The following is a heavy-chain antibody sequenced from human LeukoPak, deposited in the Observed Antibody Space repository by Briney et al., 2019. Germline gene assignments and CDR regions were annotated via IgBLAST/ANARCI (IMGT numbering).Heavy chain of an antibody. CDR3: ASFYQAYYFDY. V-gene: IGHV4-30-4*01. J-gene: IGHJ4*02. CDR1: GGSISSGDYY. CDR2: IYYSGST. D-gene: IGHD2-21*01. Sequence: SETLSLTCTVSGGSISSGDYYWSWIRQAPGKGLEWIGYIYYSGSTYYNPSLKSRVTISVDTSKDQFSLKLSAVTAADTAVYYCASFYQAYYFDYWGQGTLVTVSS.